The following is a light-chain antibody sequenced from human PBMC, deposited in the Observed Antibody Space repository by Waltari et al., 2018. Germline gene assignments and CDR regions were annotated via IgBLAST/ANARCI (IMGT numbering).Light chain of an antibody. CDR3: SSKTTRDTRL. CDR2: DVQ. J-gene: IGLJ3*02. V-gene: IGLV2-14*03. CDR1: SSDIGAYNA. Sequence: QSALTQPASVSGSPGQSITISCTGTSSDIGAYNAVSWYQQHPGKTPKVVFIDVQNRPSGFSNRFSGSMSGNTASLTISGLQTEDEADCYCSSKTTRDTRLFGGGTKLTVL.